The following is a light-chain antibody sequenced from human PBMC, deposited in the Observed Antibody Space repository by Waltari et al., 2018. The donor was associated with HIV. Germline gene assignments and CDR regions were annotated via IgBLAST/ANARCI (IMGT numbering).Light chain of an antibody. Sequence: QSALTQPASVSGSPGQSITISCTGTSSDVVGYNYVSWYQQHPGKAPKLMIYDVSNRPSGVSNRFSGSKSGNTASLTISGLQADDEADYYCSSYTSSNTLPYVFGTGTKVTVL. CDR1: SSDVVGYNY. V-gene: IGLV2-14*03. CDR2: DVS. J-gene: IGLJ1*01. CDR3: SSYTSSNTLPYV.